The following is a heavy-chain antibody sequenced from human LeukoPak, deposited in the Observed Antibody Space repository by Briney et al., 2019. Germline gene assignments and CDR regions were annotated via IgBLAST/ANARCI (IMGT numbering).Heavy chain of an antibody. CDR2: ISSSSSTI. J-gene: IGHJ1*01. D-gene: IGHD6-19*01. CDR3: ARLSPSGWYGYFQQ. CDR1: GFTFSSYS. V-gene: IGHV3-48*01. Sequence: GGSLRLSCAASGFTFSSYSMNWVRQAPGRGLEWVSYISSSSSTIYYAGSVKGRFIISRDNAKNSLYQQMNSLRAEDTAVYYCARLSPSGWYGYFQQWGQSTLVTVSA.